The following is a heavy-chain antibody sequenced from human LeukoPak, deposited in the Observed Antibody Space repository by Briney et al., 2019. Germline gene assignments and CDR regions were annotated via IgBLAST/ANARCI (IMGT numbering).Heavy chain of an antibody. J-gene: IGHJ5*02. CDR1: GGSISSNSDY. D-gene: IGHD4-17*01. CDR2: IYYSGTT. Sequence: SETLSLTCTVSGGSISSNSDYWGWIRQPPGKGLEWIGSIYYSGTTYYNPSLKSRVTISVDTSRNQFSLNLSSMTAADTAVYYCARGRPYNVDLPPWFDPWGQGTPVTVSS. CDR3: ARGRPYNVDLPPWFDP. V-gene: IGHV4-39*07.